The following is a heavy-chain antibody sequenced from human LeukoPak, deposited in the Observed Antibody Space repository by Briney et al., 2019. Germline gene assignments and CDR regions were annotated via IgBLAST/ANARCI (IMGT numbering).Heavy chain of an antibody. V-gene: IGHV3-30*18. CDR1: GFTFSSYD. CDR3: AKESSIVVVITAPPDY. D-gene: IGHD3-22*01. J-gene: IGHJ4*02. Sequence: GGSLRLSCAASGFTFSSYDMHWVRQAPGKGLEWVAVISYDGSNKYYADSVKGRFTISRDNSKNTLYLQMNSLRAEDTAVYYCAKESSIVVVITAPPDYWGQGTLVTVSS. CDR2: ISYDGSNK.